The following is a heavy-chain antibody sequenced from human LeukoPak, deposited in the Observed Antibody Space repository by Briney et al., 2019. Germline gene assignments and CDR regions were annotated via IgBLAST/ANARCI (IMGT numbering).Heavy chain of an antibody. CDR1: GFTFSNYW. CDR2: IRQDGREK. CDR3: AKDLPNWGSGYFDY. D-gene: IGHD7-27*01. J-gene: IGHJ4*02. Sequence: GGSLRLSCAASGFTFSNYWMTWVRQAPGKGLEWVANIRQDGREKNYVDSVKGRFTISRDNARNSLILQMNRLRAEDAAVYYCAKDLPNWGSGYFDYWGQGTLVTVSS. V-gene: IGHV3-7*03.